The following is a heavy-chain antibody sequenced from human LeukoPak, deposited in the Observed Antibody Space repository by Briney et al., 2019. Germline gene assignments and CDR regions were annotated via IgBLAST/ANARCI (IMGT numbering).Heavy chain of an antibody. V-gene: IGHV4-59*01. J-gene: IGHJ4*02. CDR3: ARDGKGADFWSGYYPGYFDY. CDR2: IYYSGST. D-gene: IGHD3-3*01. CDR1: GGSISSYY. Sequence: PSETLSLTCTVSGGSISSYYWSWIRQPPGKGLEWIGYIYYSGSTNYNPSLKSRVTISVDTSKNQFSLKLSSVTAADTAVYCCARDGKGADFWSGYYPGYFDYWGQGTLVTVSS.